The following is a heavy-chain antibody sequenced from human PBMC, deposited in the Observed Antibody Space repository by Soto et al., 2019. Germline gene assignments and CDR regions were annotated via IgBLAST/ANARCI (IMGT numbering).Heavy chain of an antibody. J-gene: IGHJ6*02. CDR2: IIPIFGTA. V-gene: IGHV1-69*13. CDR3: ARKLHYDFWSGTEPDYYYYGMDV. CDR1: GGTFSSYA. Sequence: SVKFSCKASGGTFSSYAISWVRQAPGQGLEWMGGIIPIFGTANYAQKFQGRVTITADESTSTAYMELSSLRSEDTAVYYCARKLHYDFWSGTEPDYYYYGMDVWGQGTTVTVSS. D-gene: IGHD3-3*01.